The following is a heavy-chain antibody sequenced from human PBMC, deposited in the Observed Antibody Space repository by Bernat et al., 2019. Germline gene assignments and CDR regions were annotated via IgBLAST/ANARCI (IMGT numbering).Heavy chain of an antibody. CDR3: AKDEVVGARAGFDY. V-gene: IGHV3-23*01. CDR1: GFSFSINA. D-gene: IGHD1-26*01. CDR2: ISESGSST. Sequence: EVQLLESGGGLVQPGGSLRISCAASGFSFSINAMSWVRQAPGRGLEWVSSISESGSSTFYADSVKGRFTISRDNSKNTLYLQMNSLRAEDTAVYYCAKDEVVGARAGFDYWGQGTLVTVSS. J-gene: IGHJ4*02.